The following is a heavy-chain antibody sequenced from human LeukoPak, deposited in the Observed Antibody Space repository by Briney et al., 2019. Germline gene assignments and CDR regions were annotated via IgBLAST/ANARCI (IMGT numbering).Heavy chain of an antibody. CDR1: GDSISRSTYY. CDR3: ARSSGTGTFSY. V-gene: IGHV4-39*02. J-gene: IGHJ4*02. CDR2: VYYGRSP. Sequence: PSETLSLTCTVSGDSISRSTYYWAWIRQPPGKGLEWIGTVYYGRSPYFNPSLESRATISVDTSKNHFSLKMSSVTAADTAVYYCARSSGTGTFSYWGQGTLVTVSS. D-gene: IGHD6-25*01.